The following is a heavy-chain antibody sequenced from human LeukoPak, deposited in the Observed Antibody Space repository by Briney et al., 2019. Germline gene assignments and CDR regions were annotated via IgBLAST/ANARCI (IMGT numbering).Heavy chain of an antibody. J-gene: IGHJ4*02. CDR1: GYTFTSYG. CDR3: ARVGYSSGSKPFDY. D-gene: IGHD6-19*01. CDR2: ISAYNGNS. V-gene: IGHV1-18*04. Sequence: ASVKVSCKASGYTFTSYGISWVRQAPGQGLEWMGWISAYNGNSNYAQKLQGRVTMTTDTSTSTAYMELRSLRSDDTAVYYCARVGYSSGSKPFDYWGQGTLVTVSS.